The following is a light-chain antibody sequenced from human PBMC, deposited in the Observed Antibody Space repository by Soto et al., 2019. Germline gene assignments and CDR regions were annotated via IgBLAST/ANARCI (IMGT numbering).Light chain of an antibody. CDR3: QQYNSYSRT. CDR2: KAS. CDR1: QSISSW. Sequence: DIQMTQSPSTLSASVGDRVNITSRASQSISSWLAWYQQKPGKAPNLLIYKASSLESGVPSRFSGSGSGTEFTLTISSLQPDDFATYYCQQYNSYSRTFGQGTKVEIK. J-gene: IGKJ1*01. V-gene: IGKV1-5*03.